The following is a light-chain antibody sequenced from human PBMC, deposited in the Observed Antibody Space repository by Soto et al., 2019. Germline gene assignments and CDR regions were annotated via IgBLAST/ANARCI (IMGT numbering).Light chain of an antibody. CDR1: SSDVGGYDF. V-gene: IGLV2-14*01. CDR2: DVS. Sequence: SALTQPASVSGSPGQSITMSCTGTSSDVGGYDFVSWYQQHPGKAPKVMIYDVSNRPSGVSNRFSGSKSGNTASLTISGLQAEDEADYYCCSYTSSDTYVFGTGTEVTVL. J-gene: IGLJ1*01. CDR3: CSYTSSDTYV.